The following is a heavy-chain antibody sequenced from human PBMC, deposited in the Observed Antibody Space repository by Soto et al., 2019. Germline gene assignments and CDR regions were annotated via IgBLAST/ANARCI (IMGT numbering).Heavy chain of an antibody. D-gene: IGHD6-25*01. Sequence: GGSLRLSCAASGFTFSSYGMHWVRQAPGKGLEWVAVISYDGSNKYYADSVKGRFTISRDNSKNTLYLQMDSLRAEDTAVYYCAKLQGPAADDFDYWGQGTLVTVSS. CDR3: AKLQGPAADDFDY. CDR1: GFTFSSYG. V-gene: IGHV3-30*18. CDR2: ISYDGSNK. J-gene: IGHJ4*02.